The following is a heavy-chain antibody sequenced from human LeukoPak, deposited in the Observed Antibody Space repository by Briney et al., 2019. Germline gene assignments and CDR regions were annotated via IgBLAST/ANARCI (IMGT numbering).Heavy chain of an antibody. CDR3: AKGQVVVVAATLDY. CDR2: ISYDGSNK. D-gene: IGHD2-15*01. V-gene: IGHV3-30*18. CDR1: GFTFSSYG. J-gene: IGHJ4*02. Sequence: PGGSLRLSCAASGFTFSSYGMHWVRQAPGKGLEWVAVISYDGSNKYYADSVRGRFTISRDNSKNTLYLQMNSLRAEDTAMYYCAKGQVVVVAATLDYWGQGTLVTVSS.